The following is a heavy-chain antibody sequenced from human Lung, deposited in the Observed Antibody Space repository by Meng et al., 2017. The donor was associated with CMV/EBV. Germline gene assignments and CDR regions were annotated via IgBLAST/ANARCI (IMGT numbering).Heavy chain of an antibody. CDR2: ISISSGYK. D-gene: IGHD4-17*01. Sequence: GESXKISCAASGFTFRSYEMNWVRQAPGKGLEWVSSISISSGYKNYADSVKGRFTISRDNAKNSLYLQMNSLRAEDTAVYYCARVPYGDYPYWGQGTLVTVSS. CDR3: ARVPYGDYPY. J-gene: IGHJ4*02. V-gene: IGHV3-21*01. CDR1: GFTFRSYE.